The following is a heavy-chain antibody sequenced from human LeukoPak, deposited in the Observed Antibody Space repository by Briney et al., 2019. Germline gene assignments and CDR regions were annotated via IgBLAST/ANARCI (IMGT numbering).Heavy chain of an antibody. Sequence: GGSLRLSCAASGFTFSSYAMSWVRQAPGKGLEWVSGISGSGGSIQYADSVKGWFTISRDNSKNTLYLQMNSLRAEDTAVYYCARVSSLAVAGFFDYWGQGILVTVSS. J-gene: IGHJ4*02. CDR1: GFTFSSYA. CDR2: ISGSGGSI. V-gene: IGHV3-23*01. CDR3: ARVSSLAVAGFFDY. D-gene: IGHD6-19*01.